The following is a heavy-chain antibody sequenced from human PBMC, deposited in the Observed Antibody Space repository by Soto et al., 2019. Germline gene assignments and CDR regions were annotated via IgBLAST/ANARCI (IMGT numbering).Heavy chain of an antibody. CDR2: IYHSGST. D-gene: IGHD3-3*01. V-gene: IGHV4-4*02. J-gene: IGHJ6*02. Sequence: SEIMSLTCAVSGGYISSSNWWRWVRKPPGKGLEWIGEIYHSGSTNYNPSLKSRVTISVDKSKNQFSLKLSSVTAADTAVYYCARDKTDYDFRGTGMDVWGQGTTVTV. CDR3: ARDKTDYDFRGTGMDV. CDR1: GGYISSSNW.